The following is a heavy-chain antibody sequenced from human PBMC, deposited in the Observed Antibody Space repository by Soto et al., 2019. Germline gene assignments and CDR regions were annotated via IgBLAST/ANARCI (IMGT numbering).Heavy chain of an antibody. CDR2: IYPADSET. J-gene: IGHJ4*02. V-gene: IGHV5-51*01. Sequence: GETLKISCKGSGYSFFSLWIGWVRQMPGKGLEWVGIIYPADSETRYSPSFQGQVTISVDKSINTAYLQWSSLKASDTAMYYCARRPWLSGYYDYWGQGTLVTVSS. D-gene: IGHD3-22*01. CDR1: GYSFFSLW. CDR3: ARRPWLSGYYDY.